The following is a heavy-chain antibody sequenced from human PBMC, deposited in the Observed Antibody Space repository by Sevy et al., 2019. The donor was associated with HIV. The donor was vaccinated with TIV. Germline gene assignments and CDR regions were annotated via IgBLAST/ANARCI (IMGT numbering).Heavy chain of an antibody. CDR2: IKSKTDSGTT. Sequence: GGSLRLSCAASGFTFSNAWMNWVRQAPGKGLEWVGRIKSKTDSGTTDYAAPVKGRFTISRDDSKNTLYLQMNSLKTEDTAVYYCTTDPYYYHNIGFQPYFDYWGQGTLVTVSS. V-gene: IGHV3-15*07. CDR1: GFTFSNAW. D-gene: IGHD3-22*01. CDR3: TTDPYYYHNIGFQPYFDY. J-gene: IGHJ4*02.